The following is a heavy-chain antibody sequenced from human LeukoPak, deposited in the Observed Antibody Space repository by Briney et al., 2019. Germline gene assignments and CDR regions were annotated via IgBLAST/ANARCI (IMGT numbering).Heavy chain of an antibody. CDR1: GFTFSSYS. CDR3: ARDRVVAATVWFDP. Sequence: GGSLRLSCAASGFTFSSYSMNWVRQAPGKGLGWVSSISSSSSYIYYADSVKGRFTISRDNAKNSLYLQMNSLRAEDTAVYYCARDRVVAATVWFDPWGQETLVTVSS. V-gene: IGHV3-21*01. D-gene: IGHD2-15*01. J-gene: IGHJ5*02. CDR2: ISSSSSYI.